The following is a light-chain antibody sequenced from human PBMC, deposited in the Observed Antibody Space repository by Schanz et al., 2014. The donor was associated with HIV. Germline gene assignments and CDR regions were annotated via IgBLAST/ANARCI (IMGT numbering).Light chain of an antibody. J-gene: IGLJ1*01. CDR3: CSYSRVGTPHYV. V-gene: IGLV2-23*02. Sequence: QSALTQPASVSGSPGQSITISCTGTRNDVGTYNLVSWYQQHPGKAPQLMIYEVTKRPSGVSDRFSGSKSDNTASLTISGLQAEDEGDYYCCSYSRVGTPHYVFGTGTKLTVL. CDR2: EVT. CDR1: RNDVGTYNL.